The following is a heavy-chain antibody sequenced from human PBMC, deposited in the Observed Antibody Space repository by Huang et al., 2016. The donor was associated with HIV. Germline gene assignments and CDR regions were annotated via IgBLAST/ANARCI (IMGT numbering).Heavy chain of an antibody. Sequence: QVHLEESGGGVVQPGRPLRLSCTASGFMFSTFGIDWVSQAPGKRLEWVAGISNDGSRKYYVDSGKGRFTISRDNSKNIVYLQMNSLRPEDTAVYYCAKPSGDYEFFDFWGQGTVVTVSS. D-gene: IGHD4-17*01. J-gene: IGHJ4*02. V-gene: IGHV3-30*18. CDR2: ISNDGSRK. CDR3: AKPSGDYEFFDF. CDR1: GFMFSTFG.